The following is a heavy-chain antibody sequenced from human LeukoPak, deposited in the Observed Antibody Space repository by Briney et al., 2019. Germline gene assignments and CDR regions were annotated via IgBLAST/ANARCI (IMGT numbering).Heavy chain of an antibody. CDR2: IHYSGST. D-gene: IGHD3-22*01. Sequence: SETLSLTCTVSGGSISGSSYYWGWIRQPPGKGLEWIGYIHYSGSTNYNPPLKSRVSMSVDTSKNQFSLKLNSVTAADTAVYYCARGNSYYDSSGAFDYWGQGILVTVSS. V-gene: IGHV4-61*05. CDR3: ARGNSYYDSSGAFDY. CDR1: GGSISGSSYY. J-gene: IGHJ4*02.